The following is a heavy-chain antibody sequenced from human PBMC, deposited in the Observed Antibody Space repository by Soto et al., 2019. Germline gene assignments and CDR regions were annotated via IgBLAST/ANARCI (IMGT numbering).Heavy chain of an antibody. V-gene: IGHV3-23*01. CDR3: AKSFVSGNAPPIAFDL. CDR2: ISGSGGST. J-gene: IGHJ3*01. D-gene: IGHD5-12*01. CDR1: GFTFSSYA. Sequence: EVQLLESGGGLVQPGGSLRLSCAASGFTFSSYAMSWVRQAPGKGLEWVAAISGSGGSTYYADSVKGRFTISRDNSKNTLYLQMNILEAEDTAVYYGAKSFVSGNAPPIAFDLCRQGTMV.